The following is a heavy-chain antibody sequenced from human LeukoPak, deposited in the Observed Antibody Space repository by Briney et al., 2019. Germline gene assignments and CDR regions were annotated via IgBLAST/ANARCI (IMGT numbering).Heavy chain of an antibody. J-gene: IGHJ3*02. V-gene: IGHV4-34*01. Sequence: SETLSLTCAVYGGSFSGYYWSWIRQPPGKGLEWIGEINHSGSTNYNPSLKSRVTISVDTSKNQFSLKLSSVTAADTAVYYCARPIRIAVAGDAFDIWGQGTMVTVSS. D-gene: IGHD6-19*01. CDR2: INHSGST. CDR1: GGSFSGYY. CDR3: ARPIRIAVAGDAFDI.